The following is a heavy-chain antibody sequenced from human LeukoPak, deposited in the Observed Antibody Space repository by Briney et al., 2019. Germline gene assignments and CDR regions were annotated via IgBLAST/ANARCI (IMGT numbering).Heavy chain of an antibody. V-gene: IGHV3-48*01. J-gene: IGHJ4*02. CDR1: GFTFSSYS. D-gene: IGHD2-2*01. CDR3: VRDPNALDY. Sequence: PGGSLRLSCVASGFTFSSYSMNWFRQAPGRGLEWVSYIRSSGNTLYYADSVKGRFTISRDNARNSVYLQMNSLRVEDTAIYYCVRDPNALDYWGQGTLVTVSS. CDR2: IRSSGNTL.